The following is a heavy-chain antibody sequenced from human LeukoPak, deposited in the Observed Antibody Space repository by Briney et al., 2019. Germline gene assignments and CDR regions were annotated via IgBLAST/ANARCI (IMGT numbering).Heavy chain of an antibody. CDR3: ARVAYYYDSSGHDAFDI. CDR1: GYTFTGYY. Sequence: ASVKVSCKASGYTFTGYYMHWVRQAPGQGLEWMGWINPNSGGTNHAQKFQGRVTMTRDTSISTAYMELSRLRPVDTAVYYCARVAYYYDSSGHDAFDIWGQGTMVTVSS. V-gene: IGHV1-2*02. D-gene: IGHD3-22*01. J-gene: IGHJ3*02. CDR2: INPNSGGT.